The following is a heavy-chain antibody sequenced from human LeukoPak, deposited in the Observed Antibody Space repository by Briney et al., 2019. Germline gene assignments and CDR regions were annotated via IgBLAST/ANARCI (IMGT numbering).Heavy chain of an antibody. D-gene: IGHD4-17*01. CDR3: ARDETMTTRGYYFDY. V-gene: IGHV3-30*04. J-gene: IGHJ4*02. Sequence: PGGSLRLSCAASGFTFSSYAIHWVRQAPGKGLEWVAVISYDGSNKYYADSVKGRFTISRDNSKNTLYLQMNSLRAEDTAVYYCARDETMTTRGYYFDYWGQGTLVTVSS. CDR2: ISYDGSNK. CDR1: GFTFSSYA.